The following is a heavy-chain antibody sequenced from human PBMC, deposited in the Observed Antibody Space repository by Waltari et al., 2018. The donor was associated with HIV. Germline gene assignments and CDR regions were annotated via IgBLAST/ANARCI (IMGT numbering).Heavy chain of an antibody. CDR2: IYYSGST. D-gene: IGHD6-13*01. J-gene: IGHJ4*02. V-gene: IGHV4-39*07. Sequence: QLQLQESGPGLVKPSETLSLTCPVSGGSISSSSYYWGWIRQPPGKGLEWIGTIYYSGSTYYNPSLKSRVTISVDTSKNQFSLKLSSVTAADTAVYYCARVLSSSGDYWGQGTLVTVSS. CDR3: ARVLSSSGDY. CDR1: GGSISSSSYY.